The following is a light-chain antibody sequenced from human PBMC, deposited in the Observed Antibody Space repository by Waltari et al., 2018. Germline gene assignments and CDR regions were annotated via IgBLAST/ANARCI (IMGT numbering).Light chain of an antibody. V-gene: IGKV3-15*01. CDR1: QSVSSN. CDR2: GAS. CDR3: QQYNNWPPA. J-gene: IGKJ4*01. Sequence: EIVMTQSPATLSVSPGERATLSCRASQSVSSNLAWYQQKQGQAPRLLLYGASTRATGIPARFSGSGSGTEFTLTISSLQSEDFAVYYCQQYNNWPPAFGGGTKVEIK.